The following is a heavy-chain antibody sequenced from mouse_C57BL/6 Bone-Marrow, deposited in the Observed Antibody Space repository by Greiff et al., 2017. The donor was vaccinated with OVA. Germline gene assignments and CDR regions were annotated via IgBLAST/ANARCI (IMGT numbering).Heavy chain of an antibody. CDR3: ARDADGGYAMDY. CDR2: SRNKANDYTT. V-gene: IGHV7-1*01. J-gene: IGHJ4*01. CDR1: GFTFSDFY. Sequence: DVMLVESGGGLVQSGRSLRLSCATSGFTFSDFYMEWVRQAPGKGLEWIAASRNKANDYTTEYSASVKGRFIVSRDTSQSILYLQMNALRAEDTAIYYCARDADGGYAMDYWGQGTSVTVSS. D-gene: IGHD2-3*01.